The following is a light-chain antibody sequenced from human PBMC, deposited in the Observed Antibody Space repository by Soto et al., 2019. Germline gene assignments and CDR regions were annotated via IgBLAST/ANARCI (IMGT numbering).Light chain of an antibody. CDR2: AAS. CDR1: QSITGY. V-gene: IGKV1-39*01. J-gene: IGKJ2*01. CDR3: QQSLGIPYT. Sequence: DIQMTQSPSSLSASVGDRVTITCRASQSITGYLNWYQQKPGKAPKLLIYAASSLQSGAPSRFSGTGSVTDFTLTISSLQRDDFATYFCQQSLGIPYTFGQGTRLETK.